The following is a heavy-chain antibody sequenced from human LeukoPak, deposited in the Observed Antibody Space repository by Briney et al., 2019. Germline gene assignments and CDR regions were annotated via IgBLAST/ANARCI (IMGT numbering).Heavy chain of an antibody. CDR1: GGSFSGYY. CDR3: ARGQTTVVTPYFDY. V-gene: IGHV4-34*01. D-gene: IGHD4-23*01. J-gene: IGHJ4*02. Sequence: SETLSLTCAVYGGSFSGYYWSWIRQPPGKGLEWIGEINHSGSTNYNPCLKSRVTISVDTSKNQFSLKLSSVTAADTAVYYCARGQTTVVTPYFDYWGQGTLVTVSS. CDR2: INHSGST.